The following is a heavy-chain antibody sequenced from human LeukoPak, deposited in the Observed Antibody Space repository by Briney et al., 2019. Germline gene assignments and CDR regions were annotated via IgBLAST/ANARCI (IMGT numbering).Heavy chain of an antibody. V-gene: IGHV3-23*01. D-gene: IGHD2-15*01. CDR2: ISGSGGST. J-gene: IGHJ4*02. CDR3: ANGWSPDY. CDR1: VFTFSSSV. Sequence: GGSLRLSYAGSVFTFSSSVMSWVRQAPGKGLEWVSGISGSGGSTYYADSVKGRFTIFRDNSKNTLYLQMNSLRAEDTAVYHCANGWSPDYWGRGTLVTVSS.